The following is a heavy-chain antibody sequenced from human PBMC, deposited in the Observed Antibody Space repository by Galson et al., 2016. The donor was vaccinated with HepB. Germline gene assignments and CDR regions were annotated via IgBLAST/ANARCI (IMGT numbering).Heavy chain of an antibody. CDR2: IHRDGHT. D-gene: IGHD3-10*01. J-gene: IGHJ6*02. V-gene: IGHV3-53*05. CDR3: AHLGISDGMDV. Sequence: SLRLSCAASGFIVSTNYMTWLRQAPGKGLEWVSVIHRDGHTYLAASGRGRFSISRDNLKNTVYLQMTNMDPADTATYWCAHLGISDGMDVWGQGTTVAVSS. CDR1: GFIVSTNY.